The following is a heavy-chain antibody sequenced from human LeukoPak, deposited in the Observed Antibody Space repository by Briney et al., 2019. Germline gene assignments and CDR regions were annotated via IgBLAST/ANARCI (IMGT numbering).Heavy chain of an antibody. Sequence: SETLSLTCTVSGGSISSGDYYWSWVRQPPGKGLGWIGDICYSGSIYYNPTLQIRVTISLVTAKNQFSLNLSSVSAPDRAVLYCARDPGSPFAHWGQGTLVTVSS. CDR2: ICYSGSI. D-gene: IGHD2-15*01. V-gene: IGHV4-30-4*02. CDR1: GGSISSGDYY. J-gene: IGHJ4*02. CDR3: ARDPGSPFAH.